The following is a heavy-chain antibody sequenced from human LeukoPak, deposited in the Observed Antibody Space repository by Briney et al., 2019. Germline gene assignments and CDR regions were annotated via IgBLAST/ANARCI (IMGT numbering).Heavy chain of an antibody. V-gene: IGHV4-59*01. CDR2: IYYSGST. CDR1: GGSISSYY. D-gene: IGHD3-22*01. CDR3: AREGPDYYDSSGYYYDY. J-gene: IGHJ4*02. Sequence: SETLSLTCTVSGGSISSYYWSWIRQPPGKGLEWIGYIYYSGSTNYNPSLKSRVTISVDTSKNQFSLKLSSVTAADTAVYYCAREGPDYYDSSGYYYDYWGQGTLVTVSS.